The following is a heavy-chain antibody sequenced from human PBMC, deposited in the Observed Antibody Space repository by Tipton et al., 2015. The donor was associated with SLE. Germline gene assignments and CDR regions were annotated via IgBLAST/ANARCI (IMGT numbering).Heavy chain of an antibody. CDR2: IYHSGVT. V-gene: IGHV4-59*08. D-gene: IGHD6-6*01. CDR3: ARVAYHTSSVHYYYSYDMDV. CDR1: GGSITSFY. Sequence: TLSLTCNVSGGSITSFYWNWIRQPPGKGLEWIGYIYHSGVTNYNPSLKSRVTISLDTSKNQVSLKVNSVTAADTAVYYCARVAYHTSSVHYYYSYDMDVWGQGTPVTVSS. J-gene: IGHJ6*02.